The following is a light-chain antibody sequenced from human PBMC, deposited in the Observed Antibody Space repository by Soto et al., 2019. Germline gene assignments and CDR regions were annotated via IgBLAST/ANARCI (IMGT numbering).Light chain of an antibody. CDR2: GNN. V-gene: IGLV1-40*01. J-gene: IGLJ2*01. CDR1: SSNIGAPYD. Sequence: QSVLTQPPSVSGAPGQRVTISCTGSSSNIGAPYDVHWYQHLPGTAPKLLIYGNNNRPSGIPDRFSASKSGASASLAITGLQTEDEADYYCQSYYASLSASVFGGGTKLTVL. CDR3: QSYYASLSASV.